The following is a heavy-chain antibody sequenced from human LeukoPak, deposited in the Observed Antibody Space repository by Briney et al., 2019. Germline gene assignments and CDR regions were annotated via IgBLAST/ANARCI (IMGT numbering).Heavy chain of an antibody. CDR3: ARDDYYSS. CDR2: IMFDGTFT. V-gene: IGHV3-74*03. J-gene: IGHJ5*02. D-gene: IGHD3-10*01. Sequence: GGSLRLSRVGSGFTLSNYWMHWVRQAPGKGLVWVSRIMFDGTFTMYADSVKGRFTISRDNAKNTLYLQMNSLRAEDTAVYYCARDDYYSSWGQGTLVTVSS. CDR1: GFTLSNYW.